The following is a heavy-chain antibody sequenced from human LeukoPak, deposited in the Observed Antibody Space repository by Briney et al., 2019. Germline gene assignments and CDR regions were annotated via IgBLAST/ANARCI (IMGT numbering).Heavy chain of an antibody. Sequence: SETLSLTCAVYGGSFSGYYWSWIRQPPGKGLEWIGEINHSGSTNYNPSLKSRVTISVDTSKSQFPLKLSSVTAADTAVYYCARLTRRSGNYFDSWGQGTLVTVSS. CDR1: GGSFSGYY. CDR3: ARLTRRSGNYFDS. J-gene: IGHJ4*02. D-gene: IGHD1-1*01. V-gene: IGHV4-34*01. CDR2: INHSGST.